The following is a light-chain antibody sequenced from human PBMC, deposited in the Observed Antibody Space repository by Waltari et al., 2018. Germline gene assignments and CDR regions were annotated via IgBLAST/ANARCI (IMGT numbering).Light chain of an antibody. CDR1: SSDVGGYNY. CDR2: EVN. CDR3: SSFPSRHLYV. Sequence: QSALTQPASVSGSPGQSITISCTGSSSDVGGYNYVSWYQQYPGKVPKIMIYEVNNRPSGVASLCSGSKSGNTASLTISGLKADDEADYYCSSFPSRHLYVFGTGTAVTVL. J-gene: IGLJ1*01. V-gene: IGLV2-14*01.